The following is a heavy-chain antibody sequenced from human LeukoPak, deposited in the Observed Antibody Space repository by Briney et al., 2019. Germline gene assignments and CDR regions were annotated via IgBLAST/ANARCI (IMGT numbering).Heavy chain of an antibody. J-gene: IGHJ3*02. CDR1: GYTFTSYG. CDR2: ISAYNGNT. V-gene: IGHV1-18*01. Sequence: ASVKVSCKASGYTFTSYGISWVRQAPGQGLEWMGWISAYNGNTNYAQKLQGRVTMTTDTSTSTAYMELRSLRSDDTAVYYCARFGFHYYGSGSYSGAFDIWGRGTMVTVSS. CDR3: ARFGFHYYGSGSYSGAFDI. D-gene: IGHD3-10*01.